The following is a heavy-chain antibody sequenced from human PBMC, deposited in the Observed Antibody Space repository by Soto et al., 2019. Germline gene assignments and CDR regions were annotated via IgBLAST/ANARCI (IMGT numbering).Heavy chain of an antibody. D-gene: IGHD6-13*01. Sequence: PSETLSLTCAVSGASVSSTKWWSWVRQSPGKGLEWIGSVHHSVTTYYNPSLKGRVTISMDTSKNQFSLRLTSVTAADMAVYYCARDTSSTSLRAEYFQFWGQGTQVTVSS. CDR3: ARDTSSTSLRAEYFQF. V-gene: IGHV4-4*02. CDR2: VHHSVTT. J-gene: IGHJ1*01. CDR1: GASVSSTKW.